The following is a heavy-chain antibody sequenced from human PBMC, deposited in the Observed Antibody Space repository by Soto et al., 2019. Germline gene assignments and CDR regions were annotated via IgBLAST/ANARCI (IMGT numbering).Heavy chain of an antibody. Sequence: SVKVSCKASGAPFSSYAISWVRQAPGQGLEWMGGIIPIFGTANYAQKFQGRVTITADKSTSTAYMELSSLRSKDTAVYYYAGIGYCSSTSCYRSGKGMDVWGQGTTVTVSS. V-gene: IGHV1-69*06. D-gene: IGHD2-2*01. CDR2: IIPIFGTA. J-gene: IGHJ6*02. CDR1: GAPFSSYA. CDR3: AGIGYCSSTSCYRSGKGMDV.